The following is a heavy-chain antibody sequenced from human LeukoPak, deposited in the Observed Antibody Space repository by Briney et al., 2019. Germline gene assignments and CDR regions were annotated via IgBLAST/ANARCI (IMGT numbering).Heavy chain of an antibody. J-gene: IGHJ4*02. CDR1: GYTFTGYY. CDR3: ASIYSSGYETDY. Sequence: ASVKVSCKASGYTFTGYYMHWVRQAPGQGLERMGWINPNSGGTNYAQKFQGRVTMTRDTSISTAYMELSRLRSDDTAVYYCASIYSSGYETDYWGQGTLVTVSS. CDR2: INPNSGGT. D-gene: IGHD3-22*01. V-gene: IGHV1-2*02.